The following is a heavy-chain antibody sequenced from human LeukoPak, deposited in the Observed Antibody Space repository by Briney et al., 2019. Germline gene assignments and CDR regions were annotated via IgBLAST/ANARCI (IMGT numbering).Heavy chain of an antibody. CDR2: IYYSGSA. D-gene: IGHD2-2*01. CDR3: ARRPSWPSTSAFVI. V-gene: IGHV4-39*01. Sequence: SETLSLTCGVSGGSVSSISYFWGWIRQPPGKGLQWIGSIYYSGSAYYNPSLQSRVAISVDTSRNQFSLKLTSVTAADTAVYYCARRPSWPSTSAFVIWGRGTMVTVSP. CDR1: GGSVSSISYF. J-gene: IGHJ3*02.